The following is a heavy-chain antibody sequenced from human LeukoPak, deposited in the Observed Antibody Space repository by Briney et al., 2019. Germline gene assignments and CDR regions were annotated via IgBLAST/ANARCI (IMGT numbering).Heavy chain of an antibody. J-gene: IGHJ6*02. V-gene: IGHV1-18*01. CDR2: ISAYNGNT. CDR1: GYTFTSYG. Sequence: ASVKVSCKSSGYTFTSYGISWVRQAPGQGLEWMGWISAYNGNTNYAQKLQGRVTMTTDTSTSTAYMELRSLRSDDTAVYYCARESYYYYYGMDVWGQGTTVTVSS. CDR3: ARESYYYYYGMDV.